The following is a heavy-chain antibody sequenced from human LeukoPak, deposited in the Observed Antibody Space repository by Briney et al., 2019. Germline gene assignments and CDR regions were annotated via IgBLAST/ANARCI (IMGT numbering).Heavy chain of an antibody. J-gene: IGHJ6*02. D-gene: IGHD1-1*01. Sequence: SETLSLTCTVSGGSISNSFWNWIRQPPGKGLEWIGHIYYTGSPRYNPSLTSRVTISVDTSSNQFSLTLHSVTAADTAVYYCARRLRAESDASPDNWIGPWGQGTTVTVSS. CDR3: ARRLRAESDASPDNWIGP. CDR1: GGSISNSF. CDR2: IYYTGSP. V-gene: IGHV4-59*08.